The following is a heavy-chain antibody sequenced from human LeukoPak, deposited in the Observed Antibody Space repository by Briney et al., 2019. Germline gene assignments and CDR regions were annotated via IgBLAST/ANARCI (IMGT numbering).Heavy chain of an antibody. Sequence: GGSLRLSCASSGFTFSGYGMRWVREAPGKVLEWVAFIRYDGSNKNYADSVKGRFTISRDNSKNTLYLQMNSLRAEDTAVYYCAKRYCSGGTCYLDYWGQGTLVTVSS. CDR1: GFTFSGYG. CDR3: AKRYCSGGTCYLDY. J-gene: IGHJ4*02. CDR2: IRYDGSNK. V-gene: IGHV3-30*02. D-gene: IGHD2-15*01.